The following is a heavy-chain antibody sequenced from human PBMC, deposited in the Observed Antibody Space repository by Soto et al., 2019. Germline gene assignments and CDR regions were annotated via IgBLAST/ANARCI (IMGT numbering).Heavy chain of an antibody. Sequence: KTXETLSLTCTVSGGSISSSSYYWGWIRQPPGKGLEWIGSIYYSGSTYYNPSLKSRVTISVDTSKNQFSLKLSSVTAADTAVYYCATNYAYYYYYGMDAWGQGPTATVSS. J-gene: IGHJ6*02. CDR1: GGSISSSSYY. D-gene: IGHD4-4*01. CDR2: IYYSGST. CDR3: ATNYAYYYYYGMDA. V-gene: IGHV4-39*01.